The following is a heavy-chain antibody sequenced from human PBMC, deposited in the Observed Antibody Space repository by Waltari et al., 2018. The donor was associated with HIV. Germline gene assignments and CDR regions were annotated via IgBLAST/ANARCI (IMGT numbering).Heavy chain of an antibody. J-gene: IGHJ5*02. Sequence: QVQLVQSGAEVKKPGSSVKVSCKSSGGPVSSYAVSWVRQAPGQGLEWMGVIIPVFGTVHYAQKLQGRVTITADGSTSRVDMELSSLRSEDTAVDYCARDKAHNDVWSGYVSWGQGTLVTVSS. CDR3: ARDKAHNDVWSGYVS. D-gene: IGHD3-3*01. CDR1: GGPVSSYA. V-gene: IGHV1-69*01. CDR2: IIPVFGTV.